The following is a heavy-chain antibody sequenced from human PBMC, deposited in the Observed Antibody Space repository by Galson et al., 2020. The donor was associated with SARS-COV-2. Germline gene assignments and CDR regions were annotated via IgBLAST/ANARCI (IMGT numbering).Heavy chain of an antibody. D-gene: IGHD1-1*01. V-gene: IGHV3-53*01. J-gene: IGHJ3*02. CDR2: MYSGGST. CDR3: ARGLKLAPLTFDI. Sequence: GGSLRLSCAASGFTVTSDYMHWVRQAPGKGLEWVSVMYSGGSTWYADSVDGRFTVSRDTSKNTVYLQMNSLRAEDTAFYFCARGLKLAPLTFDIWGQGTIVTVSS. CDR1: GFTVTSDY.